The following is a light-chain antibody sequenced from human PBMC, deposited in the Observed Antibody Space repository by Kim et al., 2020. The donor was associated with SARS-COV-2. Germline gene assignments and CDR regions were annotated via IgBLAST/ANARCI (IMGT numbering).Light chain of an antibody. J-gene: IGLJ1*01. CDR1: SSNIGRNT. Sequence: QMVTISCVGSSSNIGRNTVNWYQQFPGTAPKLLISNINQRPSGVPDRFSGSKSGTSASLAISGLQSEDEADYYCATWDASLKGHVFGTGTKVTVL. CDR3: ATWDASLKGHV. CDR2: NIN. V-gene: IGLV1-44*01.